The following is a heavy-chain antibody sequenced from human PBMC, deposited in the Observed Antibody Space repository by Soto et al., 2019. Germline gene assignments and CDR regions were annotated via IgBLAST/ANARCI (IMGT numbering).Heavy chain of an antibody. CDR1: GFTFSSYA. Sequence: PGGSLRLSCAASGFTFSSYAMSWVRQAPGKGLEWVSAISGSGGSTYYADSVKGRFTISRDNSKNTLYLQMNSLRAEDTAVYYCARNGARDSSRSGRYYFDYWGQGTLVTVSS. D-gene: IGHD3-10*01. CDR2: ISGSGGST. V-gene: IGHV3-23*01. J-gene: IGHJ4*02. CDR3: ARNGARDSSRSGRYYFDY.